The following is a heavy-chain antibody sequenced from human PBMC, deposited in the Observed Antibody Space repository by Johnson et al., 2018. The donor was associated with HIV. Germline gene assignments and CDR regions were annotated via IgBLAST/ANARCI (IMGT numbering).Heavy chain of an antibody. D-gene: IGHD3-10*01. CDR1: RFTFSSYW. Sequence: VQLVESGGDLVQPGGSLRLSCAASRFTFSSYWMHWVRQVPGKGLVWVSGINSDGSDTRYADSVKGRFTISRDNSKNTLYLQMNSLRAEDTAVYYCARDPYGSGPYVAFDIWGQGTMVTVSS. CDR2: INSDGSDT. J-gene: IGHJ3*02. CDR3: ARDPYGSGPYVAFDI. V-gene: IGHV3-74*01.